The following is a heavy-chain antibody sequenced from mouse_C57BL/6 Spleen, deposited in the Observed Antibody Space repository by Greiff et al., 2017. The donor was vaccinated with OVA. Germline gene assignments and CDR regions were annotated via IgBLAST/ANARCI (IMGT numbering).Heavy chain of an antibody. J-gene: IGHJ4*01. CDR2: INPNNGGT. CDR3: ARPYYYGSNYAMDY. V-gene: IGHV1-18*01. D-gene: IGHD1-1*01. Sequence: VQLQQSGPELVKPGASVKIPCKASGYTFTDYNMDWVKQSPGKSLEWIGDINPNNGGTIYNQKFKGKATLTVDKSSSTAYMELRSLTSEDTAVYYCARPYYYGSNYAMDYWGQGTSVTVSS. CDR1: GYTFTDYN.